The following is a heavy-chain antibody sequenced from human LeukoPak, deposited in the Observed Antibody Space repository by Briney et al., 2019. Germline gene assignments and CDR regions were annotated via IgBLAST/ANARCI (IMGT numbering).Heavy chain of an antibody. CDR2: IIPIFGIA. Sequence: SVKVSCKASGGTFSSYAISWVRQAPGQGLEWMGRIIPIFGIANYAQKYQGRVTITADKSTSTAYMELSSLRSEDTAVYYCARDRDSSGGVFDYWGQGTLVTVSS. D-gene: IGHD3-22*01. CDR3: ARDRDSSGGVFDY. V-gene: IGHV1-69*04. CDR1: GGTFSSYA. J-gene: IGHJ4*02.